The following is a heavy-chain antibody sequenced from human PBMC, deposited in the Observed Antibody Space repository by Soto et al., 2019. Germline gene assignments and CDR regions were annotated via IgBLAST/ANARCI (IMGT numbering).Heavy chain of an antibody. D-gene: IGHD3-10*01. Sequence: QVQLQESGPGLVKPSETLSLTCTVSGGSISTHYWTWIRQPPGKGLEWIGYIFSNGRANYNPSLESRVTISVDTSKKQVSLKLRSVTAADTAVYYCARGGDNSPWYYSLWGQGTLVAVSS. CDR1: GGSISTHY. J-gene: IGHJ4*02. CDR2: IFSNGRA. V-gene: IGHV4-59*11. CDR3: ARGGDNSPWYYSL.